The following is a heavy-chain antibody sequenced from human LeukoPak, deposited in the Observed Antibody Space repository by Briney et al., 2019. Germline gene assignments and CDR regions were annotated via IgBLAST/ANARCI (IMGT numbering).Heavy chain of an antibody. CDR2: IYNSGST. V-gene: IGHV4-59*01. J-gene: IGHJ4*02. D-gene: IGHD2-21*01. CDR1: GGSISSFY. CDR3: ARTPGE. Sequence: PSETLSLTCTVSGGSISSFYWRWIRQPPGKGLEWIGNIYNSGSTNYNPSLKSRVTISADTSKNQFSLKLSSVTAADTAVYFCARTPGEWGQGTLVTVSS.